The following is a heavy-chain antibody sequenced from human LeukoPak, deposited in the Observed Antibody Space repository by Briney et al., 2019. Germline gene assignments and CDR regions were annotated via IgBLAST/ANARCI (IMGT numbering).Heavy chain of an antibody. CDR2: IKSKTDGGTT. V-gene: IGHV3-15*01. D-gene: IGHD3-3*01. J-gene: IGHJ4*02. CDR3: AKDKDFWSGSEGDY. Sequence: PGGSLRLSCAASGFTFSNAWMSWVRQAPGKGLEWVGRIKSKTDGGTTDYAAPVKGRFTISRDDSKNTLYLQMNSLKTEDTAVYYCAKDKDFWSGSEGDYWGQGTLVTVSS. CDR1: GFTFSNAW.